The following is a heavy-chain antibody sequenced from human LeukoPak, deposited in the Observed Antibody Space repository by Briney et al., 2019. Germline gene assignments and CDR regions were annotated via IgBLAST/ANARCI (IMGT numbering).Heavy chain of an antibody. D-gene: IGHD4-23*01. CDR1: GFTFSSYS. V-gene: IGHV3-21*01. Sequence: GGSLRLSCAASGFTFSSYSMNWVRQAPGKGLEWVSSISSSSTYVYYADSVKGRFTISRDNAKNSLYLQMNSLRAEDTAVYYCARDWDGNSYFDYWGQGTLVTVSS. CDR2: ISSSSTYV. J-gene: IGHJ4*02. CDR3: ARDWDGNSYFDY.